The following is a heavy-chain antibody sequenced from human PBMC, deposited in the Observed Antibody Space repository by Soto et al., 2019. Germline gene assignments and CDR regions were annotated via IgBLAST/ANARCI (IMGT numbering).Heavy chain of an antibody. Sequence: PRASVKVSCKASGGTFSSYAISWVRQAPGQGLEWMGGIIPIFGTANYAQKFQGRVTITADESTSTAYMELSSLRSEDTAVYYCARDGMYCSGGSCWRKYYFDYWGQGTLVTVSS. V-gene: IGHV1-69*13. CDR1: GGTFSSYA. J-gene: IGHJ4*02. D-gene: IGHD2-15*01. CDR3: ARDGMYCSGGSCWRKYYFDY. CDR2: IIPIFGTA.